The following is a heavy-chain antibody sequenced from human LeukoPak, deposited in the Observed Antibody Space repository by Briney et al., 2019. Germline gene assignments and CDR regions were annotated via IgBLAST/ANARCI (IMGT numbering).Heavy chain of an antibody. CDR2: FDPEDGET. V-gene: IGHV1-24*01. CDR1: GYTLTELS. J-gene: IGHJ4*02. D-gene: IGHD1-1*01. Sequence: ASVKVSCKVSGYTLTELSMHWVRQAPGKGREWMGGFDPEDGETIYAQKFQGRVTMTEDTSTDTAYMELSSLRSEDTAVYYCATLYDWNDVFDYWGQGTLVTVSS. CDR3: ATLYDWNDVFDY.